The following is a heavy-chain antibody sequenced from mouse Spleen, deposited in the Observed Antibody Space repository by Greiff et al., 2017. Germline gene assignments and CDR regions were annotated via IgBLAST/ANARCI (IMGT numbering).Heavy chain of an antibody. CDR3: ATTVVAHWYFDV. CDR1: GFTFSDYY. V-gene: IGHV5-16*01. Sequence: EVKLVESEGGLVQPGSSMKLSCTASGFTFSDYYMAWVRQVPEKGLEWVANINYDGSSTYYLDSLKSRFIISRDNAKNILYLQMSSLKSEDTATYYCATTVVAHWYFDVWGTGTTVTVSS. J-gene: IGHJ1*03. CDR2: INYDGSST. D-gene: IGHD1-1*01.